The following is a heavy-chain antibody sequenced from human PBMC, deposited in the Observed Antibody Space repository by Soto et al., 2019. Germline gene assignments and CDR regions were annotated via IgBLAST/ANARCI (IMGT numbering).Heavy chain of an antibody. J-gene: IGHJ6*03. CDR2: ISAYNGDT. Sequence: QVQLVQSGAEVKKPGASVKVSCKASGYTCTSHGISWVRQAPGQGLEWMGWISAYNGDTNYAQKLQGRVTVTTDTSTSTAYMELRSLRSEDTAVYYCARMVRGSNIDYYHYMDVWGKGTTVTVSS. CDR3: ARMVRGSNIDYYHYMDV. D-gene: IGHD3-10*01. V-gene: IGHV1-18*01. CDR1: GYTCTSHG.